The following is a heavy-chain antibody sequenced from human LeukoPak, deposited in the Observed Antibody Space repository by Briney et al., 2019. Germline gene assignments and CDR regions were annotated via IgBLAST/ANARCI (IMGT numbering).Heavy chain of an antibody. D-gene: IGHD6-19*01. CDR1: GGTFSSYA. CDR3: ATRAVADGPAPSNDY. V-gene: IGHV1-69*04. J-gene: IGHJ4*02. CDR2: IIPILGIA. Sequence: GASVKVSCKASGGTFSSYAISWVRQAPGQGLEWMGRIIPILGIANYAQKFQGRVTITADKSTSTAYMELSSLRSEDTAVYYCATRAVADGPAPSNDYWGQGTLVTVSS.